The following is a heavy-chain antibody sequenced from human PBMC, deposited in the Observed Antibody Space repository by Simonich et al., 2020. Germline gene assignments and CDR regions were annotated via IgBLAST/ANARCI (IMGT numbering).Heavy chain of an antibody. V-gene: IGHV1-2*02. CDR1: GYTFTGYS. Sequence: QVQLVQSGAAVKKTGASVKVSCKAPGYTFTGYSIPWVRQAPGPGLEWMGWINPNGVGTNYAQKFQGRVTMTRDTSISTAYMELSRLRSDVTAVYYCARGPRPLNWGREAFDIWGQGTMVTVSS. CDR3: ARGPRPLNWGREAFDI. CDR2: INPNGVGT. J-gene: IGHJ3*02. D-gene: IGHD7-27*01.